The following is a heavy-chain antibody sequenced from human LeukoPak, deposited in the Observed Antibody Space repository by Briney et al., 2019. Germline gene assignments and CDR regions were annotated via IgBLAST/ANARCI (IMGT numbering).Heavy chain of an antibody. J-gene: IGHJ6*04. CDR2: ISYDGSNK. Sequence: GGSLRLSCAASGFTFSSYGMHWVRQAPGKGLEWVAVISYDGSNKYYADSVKGRFTISRDNAKNSLYLHMNSLRAEDMALYYCAKDDCSSTSCYPDVWGKGTTVTVSS. V-gene: IGHV3-30*18. D-gene: IGHD2-2*01. CDR1: GFTFSSYG. CDR3: AKDDCSSTSCYPDV.